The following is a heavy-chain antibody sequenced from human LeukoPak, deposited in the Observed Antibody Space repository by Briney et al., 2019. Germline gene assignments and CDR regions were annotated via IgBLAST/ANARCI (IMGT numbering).Heavy chain of an antibody. Sequence: YSGTTNYNPSLTSRLPISVDTSKNQFSLKLSSVTAADTAVYYCARGPTGYSSGWYSRAFDYWGQGTLVTVSS. CDR2: YSGTT. J-gene: IGHJ4*02. V-gene: IGHV4-59*09. D-gene: IGHD6-19*01. CDR3: ARGPTGYSSGWYSRAFDY.